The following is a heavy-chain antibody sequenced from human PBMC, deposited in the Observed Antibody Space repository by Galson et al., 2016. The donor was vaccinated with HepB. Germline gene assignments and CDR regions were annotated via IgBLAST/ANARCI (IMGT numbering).Heavy chain of an antibody. J-gene: IGHJ5*02. CDR1: GFTFNTYG. V-gene: IGHV3-48*04. CDR2: ISSASSIK. D-gene: IGHD3-10*01. Sequence: SLRLSCADSGFTFNTYGMNWVRQAPGKGLEWVSYISSASSIKYYADSEKGRFTISRDNARHSLYLEMNSLRGEDTAMYYCARDYVPGAWGQGVLVTVSS. CDR3: ARDYVPGA.